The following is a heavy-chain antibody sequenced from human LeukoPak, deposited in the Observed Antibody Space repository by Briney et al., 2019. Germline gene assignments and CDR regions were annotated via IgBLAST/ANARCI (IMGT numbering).Heavy chain of an antibody. CDR2: IYYSGST. Sequence: SETLSLTCTVSGDSISSYYWSWIRQPPGKGLEWIGYIYYSGSTNYNPSLKSRVTISVDTSKNQFSLRLRSVTAADTAVYYCARVTGYMIEDYFDYWGQGTLVTVSS. D-gene: IGHD3-22*01. V-gene: IGHV4-59*01. CDR3: ARVTGYMIEDYFDY. J-gene: IGHJ4*02. CDR1: GDSISSYY.